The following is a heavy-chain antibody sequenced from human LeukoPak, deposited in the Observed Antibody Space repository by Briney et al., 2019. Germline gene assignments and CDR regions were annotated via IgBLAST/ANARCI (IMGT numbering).Heavy chain of an antibody. V-gene: IGHV1-2*02. J-gene: IGHJ6*03. D-gene: IGHD3-10*01. Sequence: ASVKLSIKASGYTFTGYYMHWVRQAPGQGLEWMGWINPNSGGTNYAQKFQGRVTMTRDTSISTAYMELSRLRSDDTAVYYCARGGSGRDYYCYYMDVWGKETTHTVSS. CDR3: ARGGSGRDYYCYYMDV. CDR1: GYTFTGYY. CDR2: INPNSGGT.